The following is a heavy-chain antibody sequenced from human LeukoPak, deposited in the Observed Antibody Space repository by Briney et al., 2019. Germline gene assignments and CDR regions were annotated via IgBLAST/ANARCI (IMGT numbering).Heavy chain of an antibody. V-gene: IGHV4-59*01. D-gene: IGHD3-22*01. CDR2: VSCSGRT. J-gene: IGHJ4*02. CDR1: GASISNYY. Sequence: SETLSLTCTVSGASISNYYWSWIRQPPGKGLECIGYVSCSGRTDHNPSLKSRVTISADTSKNQFSLKLTSVTAADTAVYYCARVRALSYYDSSGDLYYFEYWGQGTLVTVSS. CDR3: ARVRALSYYDSSGDLYYFEY.